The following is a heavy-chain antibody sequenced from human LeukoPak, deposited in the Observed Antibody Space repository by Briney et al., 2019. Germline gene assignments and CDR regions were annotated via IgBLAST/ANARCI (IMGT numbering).Heavy chain of an antibody. V-gene: IGHV3-23*01. CDR2: ISGSGGST. CDR3: AKDRTDDCGGDCYAVHMDV. J-gene: IGHJ6*03. Sequence: GRSLRLSCAASGFTFSTYAMRWVRHAPGKGLEWVSLISGSGGSTYYADSVKGRFTIPKDNSKNTLYLQRNRLRAEDTAVYDCAKDRTDDCGGDCYAVHMDVWGKGTTVTVSS. CDR1: GFTFSTYA. D-gene: IGHD2-21*01.